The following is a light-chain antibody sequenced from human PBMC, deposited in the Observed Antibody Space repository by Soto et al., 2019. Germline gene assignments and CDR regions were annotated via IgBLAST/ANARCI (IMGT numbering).Light chain of an antibody. Sequence: QSVLTQPPSVSGAPGQRVTISCTGSSSNIGAGYDVYWYQQLPGTAPKLLIYGNSNRPSGVPDRFSGSKSGTSASLAITGLQAEDEADYYCQSYDSSLSGHYVFGTGTKVTVL. CDR2: GNS. CDR3: QSYDSSLSGHYV. V-gene: IGLV1-40*01. CDR1: SSNIGAGYD. J-gene: IGLJ1*01.